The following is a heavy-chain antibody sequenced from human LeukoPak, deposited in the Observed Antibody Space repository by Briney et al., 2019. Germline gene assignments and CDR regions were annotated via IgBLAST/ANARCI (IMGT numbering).Heavy chain of an antibody. V-gene: IGHV1-2*02. J-gene: IGHJ4*02. CDR1: GYTFTGYY. Sequence: EASVKVSCKASGYTFTGYYMDWVRQAPGQGLEWMGWINPNSGGTNYAQKFQGRLTMTRDTYISTAYMQLSRLRSDDTAVYYCASYSGLRLGELSLYLIDYWGQGTLVTVSS. D-gene: IGHD3-16*02. CDR3: ASYSGLRLGELSLYLIDY. CDR2: INPNSGGT.